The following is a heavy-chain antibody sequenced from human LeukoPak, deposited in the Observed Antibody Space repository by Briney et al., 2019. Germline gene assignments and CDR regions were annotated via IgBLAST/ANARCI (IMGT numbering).Heavy chain of an antibody. Sequence: SETLSLTCAVYGGSFSGYYWSWIRQPPGKGLEWIGEINHSGSTNYNPSLKSRVTISVDTSENQFSLKLSSVTAADTAVYYCARGRGRTSYGSGSYYNSPSPYMDVWGKGTTVTVSS. D-gene: IGHD3-10*01. CDR3: ARGRGRTSYGSGSYYNSPSPYMDV. CDR1: GGSFSGYY. J-gene: IGHJ6*03. CDR2: INHSGST. V-gene: IGHV4-34*01.